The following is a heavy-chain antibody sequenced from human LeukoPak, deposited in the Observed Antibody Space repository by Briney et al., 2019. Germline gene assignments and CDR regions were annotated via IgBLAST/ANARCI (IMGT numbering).Heavy chain of an antibody. V-gene: IGHV4-59*01. D-gene: IGHD1-26*01. Sequence: PSETLSLTCTVSGGSISSYYWSWIRQPPGKGLEWIGYIYYSGSTHYNPSLKSRVTISVDTSKNQFSLKLSSVTAADTAVYYCARDSESGSYAAYWGQGTLVTVSS. CDR2: IYYSGST. J-gene: IGHJ4*02. CDR1: GGSISSYY. CDR3: ARDSESGSYAAY.